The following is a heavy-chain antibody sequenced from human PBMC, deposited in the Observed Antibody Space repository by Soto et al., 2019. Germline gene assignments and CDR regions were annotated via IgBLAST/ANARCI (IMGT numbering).Heavy chain of an antibody. CDR1: GFTFSSYS. Sequence: GGSLRLSCAASGFTFSSYSMNWVRQAPGKGLEWVSYISSSSSTIYYADSVKGRFTISRDNAKNSLYLQMNSLRDEDTAVYYCARDDDWLDGNYYGMDVWGQGTTVTVSS. CDR2: ISSSSSTI. V-gene: IGHV3-48*02. D-gene: IGHD3-9*01. J-gene: IGHJ6*02. CDR3: ARDDDWLDGNYYGMDV.